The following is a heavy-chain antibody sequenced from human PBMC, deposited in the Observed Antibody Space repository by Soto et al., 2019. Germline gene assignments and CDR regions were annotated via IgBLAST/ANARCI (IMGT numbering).Heavy chain of an antibody. CDR1: GGSITSGGYY. J-gene: IGHJ4*02. V-gene: IGHV4-39*01. Sequence: SETLSLTCTISGGSITSGGYYWSWIRQHPGKGLEWIGCIYYSGSTYYNPSLQSRVAISVDTSKNQFSLKLKSVTAADTAIYYCARRTVNIRTFYSGLKTHCFDYWGQGAQVTVS. CDR3: ARRTVNIRTFYSGLKTHCFDY. D-gene: IGHD6-19*01. CDR2: IYYSGST.